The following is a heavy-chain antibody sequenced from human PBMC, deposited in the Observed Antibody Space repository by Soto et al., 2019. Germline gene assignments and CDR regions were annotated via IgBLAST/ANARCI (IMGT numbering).Heavy chain of an antibody. CDR3: ARSLHIAAAGTDFDY. V-gene: IGHV1-3*01. Sequence: GASVKVSCKASGYTFTSYAMHWVRQAPGQRLEWMGWINAGNGNTKYSQKFQGRVTITRDTSASTAYMELSSLRSEDTAVYYCARSLHIAAAGTDFDYWGQGTLVTV. D-gene: IGHD6-13*01. J-gene: IGHJ4*02. CDR1: GYTFTSYA. CDR2: INAGNGNT.